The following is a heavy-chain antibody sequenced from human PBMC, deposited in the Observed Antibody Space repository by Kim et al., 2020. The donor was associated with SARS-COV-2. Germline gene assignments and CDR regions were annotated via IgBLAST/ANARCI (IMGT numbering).Heavy chain of an antibody. Sequence: SGGSTSYAQKFQGRVTMTRDTSTSTVYMELSSLRSEDTAVYYCARLAAPSWGQGTLVTVSS. J-gene: IGHJ4*02. D-gene: IGHD6-6*01. CDR2: SGGST. V-gene: IGHV1-46*01. CDR3: ARLAAPS.